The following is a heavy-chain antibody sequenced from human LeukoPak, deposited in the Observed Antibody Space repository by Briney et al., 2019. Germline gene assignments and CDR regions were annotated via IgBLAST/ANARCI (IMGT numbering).Heavy chain of an antibody. CDR2: IYPGDSDT. Sequence: PGESLKISCTGSGYTFRYYWIGWVRQMPGKGLEWMGIIYPGDSDTRYSPSFQGQVTISADKSISTAYLQWSSLKASDTAMYYCARPGATTAFDIWGQGTMVTVSS. D-gene: IGHD1-26*01. V-gene: IGHV5-51*01. J-gene: IGHJ3*02. CDR1: GYTFRYYW. CDR3: ARPGATTAFDI.